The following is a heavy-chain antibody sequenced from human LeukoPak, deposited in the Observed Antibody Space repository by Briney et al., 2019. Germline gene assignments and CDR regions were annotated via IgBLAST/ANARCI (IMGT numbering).Heavy chain of an antibody. CDR1: GGSISSYY. Sequence: SETLSLTCTVSGGSISSYYWSWIRQPPGKGLEWIGYIYYSGSTNYNPSLKSRVTISVDTSKNQFSLKLSSVTAADTAVYYCARGDSSGRYWYFDLWGRGTLVTVSS. CDR3: ARGDSSGRYWYFDL. CDR2: IYYSGST. D-gene: IGHD6-19*01. J-gene: IGHJ2*01. V-gene: IGHV4-59*01.